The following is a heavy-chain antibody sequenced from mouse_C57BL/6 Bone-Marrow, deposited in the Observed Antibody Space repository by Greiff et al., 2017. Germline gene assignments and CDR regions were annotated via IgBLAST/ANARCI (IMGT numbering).Heavy chain of an antibody. V-gene: IGHV14-4*01. Sequence: EVQLQQSGAELVRPGASVKLSCTASGFNIKDDYMHWVKQRPEQGLEWIGWIDPENGDTEYASKFQGKATITADTSSNTAYLQLSSLTSEDTAVYYCTTSYGNYVGYFDVWGTGTTVTVSS. CDR3: TTSYGNYVGYFDV. J-gene: IGHJ1*03. D-gene: IGHD2-1*01. CDR1: GFNIKDDY. CDR2: IDPENGDT.